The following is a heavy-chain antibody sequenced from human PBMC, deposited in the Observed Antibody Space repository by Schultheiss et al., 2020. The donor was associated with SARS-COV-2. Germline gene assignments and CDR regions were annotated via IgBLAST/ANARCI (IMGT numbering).Heavy chain of an antibody. CDR1: GGTFSTYG. D-gene: IGHD1-7*01. CDR3: ARGASKITGTTYYYMDV. J-gene: IGHJ6*03. Sequence: SVKVSCKASGGTFSTYGISWVRQAPGQGLEWMGGIIPIFGTANYAQKFQGRVTITADKSTSTAYMELSSLRSEDTAVYYCARGASKITGTTYYYMDVWGKGTTVTVSS. V-gene: IGHV1-69*06. CDR2: IIPIFGTA.